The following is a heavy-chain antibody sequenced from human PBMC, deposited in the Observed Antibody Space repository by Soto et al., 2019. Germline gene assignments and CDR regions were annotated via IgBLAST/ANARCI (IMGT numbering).Heavy chain of an antibody. D-gene: IGHD5-18*01. CDR2: IYYSGST. V-gene: IGHV4-59*01. CDR3: ASQGNSYGYFH. CDR1: GGSISSYY. J-gene: IGHJ4*02. Sequence: QVQLQESGPGLVKPSETLSLTCTVSGGSISSYYWSWIRQPPGKGLEWIGYIYYSGSTNYNPSLKSRITISVDMSKDQFSLKLSSVTAADTAIYYCASQGNSYGYFHWGQGTLVTVSS.